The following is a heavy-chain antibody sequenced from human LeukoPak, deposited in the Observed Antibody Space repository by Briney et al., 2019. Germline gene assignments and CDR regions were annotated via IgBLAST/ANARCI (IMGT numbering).Heavy chain of an antibody. D-gene: IGHD3-9*01. CDR3: ARYYDIEDWFDP. CDR2: INYSGST. CDR1: GGSISSGGYY. Sequence: SQTLSLTCTVSGGSISSGGYYWSWIRQHPGKGLEWIGYINYSGSTYYNPSLKSRVTISVDTSKNQFSLKLSSVTATDTAVYYCARYYDIEDWFDPWGQGTLVTVSS. V-gene: IGHV4-31*03. J-gene: IGHJ5*02.